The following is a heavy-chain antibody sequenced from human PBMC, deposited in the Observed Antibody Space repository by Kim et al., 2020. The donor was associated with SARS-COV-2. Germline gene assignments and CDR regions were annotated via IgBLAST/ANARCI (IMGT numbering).Heavy chain of an antibody. Sequence: SETLSLTCAVYGGSFSDYYWSWIRQPPGKGLEWIGEINHSGSTNYNPSLKSRVTISVDTSKNQFSLKLSSVTAADTAVYYCARVRLRLVRPPAQYYYSGMYAWGQGTTVTVSS. CDR1: GGSFSDYY. J-gene: IGHJ6*02. D-gene: IGHD6-13*01. CDR2: INHSGST. CDR3: ARVRLRLVRPPAQYYYSGMYA. V-gene: IGHV4-34*01.